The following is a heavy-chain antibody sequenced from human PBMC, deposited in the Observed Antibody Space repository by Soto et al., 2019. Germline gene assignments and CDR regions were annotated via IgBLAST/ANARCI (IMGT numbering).Heavy chain of an antibody. V-gene: IGHV1-69*13. CDR1: GGTFSSYA. Sequence: ASVKVSCKASGGTFSSYAFSWVRQAPGQGLEWMGGIIRIFHTPTYAQKFQGRVTIAADESTSTAYMELITLRSDDTAVYYCVHRRDGYNSAFFNYWGQGTLVTVSS. CDR2: IIRIFHTP. CDR3: VHRRDGYNSAFFNY. D-gene: IGHD5-12*01. J-gene: IGHJ4*02.